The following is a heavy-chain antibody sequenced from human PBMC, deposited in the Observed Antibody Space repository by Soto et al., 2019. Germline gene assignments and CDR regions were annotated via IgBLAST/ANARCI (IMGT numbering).Heavy chain of an antibody. J-gene: IGHJ6*02. CDR3: AHLHSSGYTIPSYDSYYCMDV. Sequence: QITLKESGPTLVKPTQTLTLTCTFSGFSLSTSGVGVGWIRQPPGKALEWLALIYWDDDKRYRPSLKTRLTITEDATKNQGVLTMTNMDPVDTSTYYCAHLHSSGYTIPSYDSYYCMDVWGQGTTVTVSS. CDR2: IYWDDDK. D-gene: IGHD6-19*01. CDR1: GFSLSTSGVG. V-gene: IGHV2-5*02.